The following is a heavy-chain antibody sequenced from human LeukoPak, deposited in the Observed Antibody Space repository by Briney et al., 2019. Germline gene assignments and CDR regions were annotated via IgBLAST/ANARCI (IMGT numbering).Heavy chain of an antibody. D-gene: IGHD3-22*01. CDR2: IYPDDSDT. CDR3: ARSRDSSGYYYLI. Sequence: GESLKISCXASGYTFTNYWIGWVRQMPGKGLEWMGIIYPDDSDTKYSPSFQGQVTISADKSISTAYLQWSSLKAADTAMYYCARSRDSSGYYYLIWGQGTLVTVSS. J-gene: IGHJ4*02. CDR1: GYTFTNYW. V-gene: IGHV5-51*01.